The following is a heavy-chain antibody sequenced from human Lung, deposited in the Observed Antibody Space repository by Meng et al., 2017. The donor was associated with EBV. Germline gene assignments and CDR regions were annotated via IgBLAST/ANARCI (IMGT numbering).Heavy chain of an antibody. CDR2: IHSSGST. D-gene: IGHD4-23*01. J-gene: IGHJ4*02. CDR3: AGISLSYYFDYSGFPNDY. V-gene: IGHV4-31*03. Sequence: QGQLQESGPGLVKPSQTLSLTCTVSGGSISSGGYYWSWIRQHPGKGLEWIGYIHSSGSTYYNPSLNSRVTISMDKSKNQFSLRLSSVTAADTAVYYCAGISLSYYFDYSGFPNDYWGQGTLVTVSS. CDR1: GGSISSGGYY.